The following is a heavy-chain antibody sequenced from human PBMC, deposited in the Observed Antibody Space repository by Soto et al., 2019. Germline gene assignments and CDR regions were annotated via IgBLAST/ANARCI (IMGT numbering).Heavy chain of an antibody. Sequence: QAQLVESGGGVVQPGRSLRLSCAASGFTFSIYVIHWVRQAPGKGLEWVAMISYDASIKYYTDSVKGRFTISRDNSKNTLYLQMNNRRPEDTAVYYCARDLGSSSDYWGQGTLVTVSS. D-gene: IGHD6-19*01. CDR2: ISYDASIK. CDR1: GFTFSIYV. V-gene: IGHV3-30-3*01. J-gene: IGHJ4*02. CDR3: ARDLGSSSDY.